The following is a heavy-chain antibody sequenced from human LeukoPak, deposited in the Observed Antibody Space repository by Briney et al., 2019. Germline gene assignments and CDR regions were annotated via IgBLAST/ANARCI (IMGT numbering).Heavy chain of an antibody. Sequence: GGSLRLSCAASGFTFSSYAMHWVRQAPGKGLEWVAVISYDGSNKYYADSVKGRFTISRDNSKNTLYLQMNSLRAEDTAVYYCARAKREAGNYDYWGQGTLVTVSS. D-gene: IGHD5-24*01. V-gene: IGHV3-30-3*01. J-gene: IGHJ4*02. CDR1: GFTFSSYA. CDR2: ISYDGSNK. CDR3: ARAKREAGNYDY.